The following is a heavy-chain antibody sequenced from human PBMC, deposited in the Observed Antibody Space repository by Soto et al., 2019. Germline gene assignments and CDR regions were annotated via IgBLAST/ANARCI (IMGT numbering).Heavy chain of an antibody. J-gene: IGHJ4*02. V-gene: IGHV1-18*01. Sequence: QVQLVQSGAEVKKPGASVKVSCKASGYTFTSYGISWVRQAPGQGLEWMGWISAYNGNTNYAQKLQGRVTMTTDTPKRTASMGVGRLRPDETAGYFWGGGGGGGISHRGVTRILDYWGQGTLVTVSS. CDR1: GYTFTSYG. CDR3: GGGGGGGISHRGVTRILDY. D-gene: IGHD3-10*01. CDR2: ISAYNGNT.